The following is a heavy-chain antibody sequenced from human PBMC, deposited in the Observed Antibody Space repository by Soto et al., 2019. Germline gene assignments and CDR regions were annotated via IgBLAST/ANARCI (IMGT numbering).Heavy chain of an antibody. CDR2: IIPIFGTA. V-gene: IGHV1-69*12. J-gene: IGHJ5*02. CDR3: ARDAPSKDSYGREYNWFAP. D-gene: IGHD5-18*01. CDR1: GGTFSSYA. Sequence: QVQLVQSGAEVKKPGSSVKVSCKASGGTFSSYAISWVRQAPGQGLEWMGGIIPIFGTANYAQKFQGRVTITADESTSTAYRELSSLRSEDTAVYYCARDAPSKDSYGREYNWFAPWGQGTLVPVSS.